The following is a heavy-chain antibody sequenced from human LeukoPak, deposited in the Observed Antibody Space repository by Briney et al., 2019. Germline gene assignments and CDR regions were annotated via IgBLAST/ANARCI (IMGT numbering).Heavy chain of an antibody. Sequence: GGSLRLSCAASGFTFDDFGMSWVRQAPGKGLEWVSGINWNGGSTGYADSVKGRFTISRDNGKNSLYLQMNSLSAEDTALYYCARGSEVVTATPWYFDYWGQGTLVTVSS. J-gene: IGHJ4*02. V-gene: IGHV3-20*04. CDR3: ARGSEVVTATPWYFDY. CDR1: GFTFDDFG. D-gene: IGHD2-21*02. CDR2: INWNGGST.